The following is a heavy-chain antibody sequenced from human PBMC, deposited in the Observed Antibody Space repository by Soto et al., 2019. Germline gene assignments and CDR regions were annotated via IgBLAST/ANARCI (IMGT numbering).Heavy chain of an antibody. Sequence: SVKVSCKASGGTVSSYAISWVRQAPGQGLEWMGGIIPIFGTANYAQKFQGRVTITADESTSTAYMELSSLRSEDTAVYYCARDLGRRDGYKTFDYWGQGTLVTVSS. CDR3: ARDLGRRDGYKTFDY. V-gene: IGHV1-69*13. J-gene: IGHJ4*02. CDR1: GGTVSSYA. D-gene: IGHD5-12*01. CDR2: IIPIFGTA.